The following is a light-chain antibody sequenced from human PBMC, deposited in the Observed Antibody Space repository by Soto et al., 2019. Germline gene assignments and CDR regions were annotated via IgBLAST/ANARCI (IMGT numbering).Light chain of an antibody. CDR1: QSVTTY. Sequence: DFQMTQSPSSLSASVGDRVTITCRASQSVTTYLNWYQQRPGKAPNLLIYAASNLQNGVPSRFNGSGSGTDFTLTISGLQPEDSVTYFCQQTYSIPPLTFGGGTKVQIK. J-gene: IGKJ4*01. V-gene: IGKV1-39*01. CDR2: AAS. CDR3: QQTYSIPPLT.